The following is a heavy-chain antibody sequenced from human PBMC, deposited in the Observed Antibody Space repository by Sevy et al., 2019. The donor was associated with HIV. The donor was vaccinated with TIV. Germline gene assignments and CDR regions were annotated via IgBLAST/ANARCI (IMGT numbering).Heavy chain of an antibody. CDR3: ARLIVDTAMVTRPTQEYYYYYYGMDV. CDR2: IYPGDSDT. J-gene: IGHJ6*02. D-gene: IGHD5-18*01. CDR1: GYSFTSYW. Sequence: GESLKISCKGSGYSFTSYWIGWVRQMPGKGLEWMGIIYPGDSDTRYSRSFQGQVTISADKSISTAYLQWSSLKASDTAMYYCARLIVDTAMVTRPTQEYYYYYYGMDVWGQGTTVTVSS. V-gene: IGHV5-51*01.